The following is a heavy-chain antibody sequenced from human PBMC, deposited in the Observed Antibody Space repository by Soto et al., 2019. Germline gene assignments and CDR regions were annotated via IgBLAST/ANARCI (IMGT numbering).Heavy chain of an antibody. CDR1: GLTFRDYA. J-gene: IGHJ6*02. CDR2: ISGTGTKT. V-gene: IGHV3-23*01. Sequence: GGSLRLSCAASGLTFRDYAMSWVRQAPGKGLEWVSSISGTGTKTYSADSVEGRFTISRDNAKNTLYLQMNSLRAEDTAVYYCARGWVDTAMVTFFYYYYGMDVWGQGTTVTVSS. CDR3: ARGWVDTAMVTFFYYYYGMDV. D-gene: IGHD5-18*01.